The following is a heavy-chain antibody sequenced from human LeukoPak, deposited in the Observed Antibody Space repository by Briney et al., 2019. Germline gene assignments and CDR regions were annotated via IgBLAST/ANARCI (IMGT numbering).Heavy chain of an antibody. CDR2: IKSDGNIT. V-gene: IGHV3-74*01. CDR3: GRSGDFWSGSGVAY. J-gene: IGHJ4*02. Sequence: PGGSLRLSCAASGFTFSNYWMYWVRQAPGKGLVWVSQIKSDGNITNYADSVKGRFTISRGNAKNTLFLQMNSLRAEDTAVYYCGRSGDFWSGSGVAYWGQGTLVTVSS. D-gene: IGHD3-3*01. CDR1: GFTFSNYW.